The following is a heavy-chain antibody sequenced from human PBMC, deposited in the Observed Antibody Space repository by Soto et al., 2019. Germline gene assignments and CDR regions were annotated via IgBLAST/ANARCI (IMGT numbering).Heavy chain of an antibody. CDR2: IIPILGIA. D-gene: IGHD1-26*01. V-gene: IGHV1-69*04. Sequence: SVKVSCKASGGTFSSYTISWVRRAPGQGPEWMGRIIPILGIANYAQKFQGRVTITADKSTSTAYMELSSLRSEDTAVYYCARDPRATGSYFLAEYFQHWGQGTLVTVS. CDR1: GGTFSSYT. J-gene: IGHJ1*01. CDR3: ARDPRATGSYFLAEYFQH.